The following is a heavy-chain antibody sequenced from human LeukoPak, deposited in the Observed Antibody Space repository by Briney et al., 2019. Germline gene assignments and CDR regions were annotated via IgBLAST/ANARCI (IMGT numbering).Heavy chain of an antibody. Sequence: PGGSLRLSCVASGFSFGNYAISWVRQAPGKGLQWVSQISGTGGATWYAGFARDRFTISRDNPKKTLYLQMSGLRVEDTAMYYCVKDPRDTYGTNWFVSWGQGTLLIVSS. J-gene: IGHJ5*01. V-gene: IGHV3-23*01. CDR2: ISGTGGAT. CDR1: GFSFGNYA. CDR3: VKDPRDTYGTNWFVS. D-gene: IGHD2-21*01.